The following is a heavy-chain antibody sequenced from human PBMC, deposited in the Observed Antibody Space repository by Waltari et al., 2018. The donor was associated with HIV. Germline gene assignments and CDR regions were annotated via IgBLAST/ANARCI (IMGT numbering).Heavy chain of an antibody. D-gene: IGHD3-16*01. J-gene: IGHJ4*02. CDR1: GFTFNIDW. Sequence: EVQLVESGGGLVQPGGSLTLSCAASGFTFNIDWMGWVRQAPGKGLEWVGRIKSESHGWTTDFAAPVKGRFTISRDDSKNTVSLQMNSLKTEDTAVYFCSTMGGFPSFDYWGQGTLVTVSS. V-gene: IGHV3-15*01. CDR2: IKSESHGWTT. CDR3: STMGGFPSFDY.